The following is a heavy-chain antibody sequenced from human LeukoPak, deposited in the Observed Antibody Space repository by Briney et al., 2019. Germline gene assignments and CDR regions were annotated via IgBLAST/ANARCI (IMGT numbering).Heavy chain of an antibody. J-gene: IGHJ5*02. V-gene: IGHV3-23*01. D-gene: IGHD3-9*01. CDR1: GFTFNTYA. CDR3: ARTTRLVIINGYWFDP. Sequence: GGSLRLSCAASGFTFNTYAMSWVRQAPGKGLEWVSSISGTAGRTKYADSVKGRFTISRDNSKNTVYLQMNSLRAEDTAVYYCARTTRLVIINGYWFDPWGQGTLVTVSS. CDR2: ISGTAGRT.